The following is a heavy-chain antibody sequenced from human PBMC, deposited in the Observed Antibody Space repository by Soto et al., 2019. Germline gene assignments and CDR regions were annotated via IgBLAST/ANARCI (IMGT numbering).Heavy chain of an antibody. Sequence: EVQLLESGGGLVQPGGSLRLSCAASGFTFSSYAMSWVRQAPGKGLEWVAAISGSGGSTYYADSVKGRFTISRDNSKNTLYLQMNSLRAEDTAVYYCAKDGGYSYGYSPRYYYGMDVWGQVTTVTVSS. CDR1: GFTFSSYA. D-gene: IGHD5-18*01. V-gene: IGHV3-23*01. CDR3: AKDGGYSYGYSPRYYYGMDV. CDR2: ISGSGGST. J-gene: IGHJ6*02.